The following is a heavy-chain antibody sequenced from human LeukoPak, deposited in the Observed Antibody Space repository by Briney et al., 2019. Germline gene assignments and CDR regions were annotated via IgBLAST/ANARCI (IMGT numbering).Heavy chain of an antibody. J-gene: IGHJ4*02. CDR2: ISGSGDST. D-gene: IGHD3-16*01. CDR1: GFPFSGFP. Sequence: QPGGSLRPSCAASGFPFSGFPMSWVGQAPGKGLEWDSAISGSGDSTYYGDYVKRRYTISRDNSKNTLYLQMNSLRAEDTAVYYCAKDWGYWGQGTLVTVSS. V-gene: IGHV3-23*01. CDR3: AKDWGY.